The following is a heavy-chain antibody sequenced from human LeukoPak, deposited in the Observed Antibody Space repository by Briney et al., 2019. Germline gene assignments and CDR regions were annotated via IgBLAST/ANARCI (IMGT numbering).Heavy chain of an antibody. CDR1: GITFSSYG. CDR3: AKAYDSSGKNWFDP. Sequence: GGSLRLSCAASGITFSSYGMHWVRQAPGKGLEWVAVISYDGSNKYYADSVKGRLTISRDNYKNTLYVQMNSLRAEDTAVYYCAKAYDSSGKNWFDPWGQGTLVTVSS. J-gene: IGHJ5*02. D-gene: IGHD3-22*01. CDR2: ISYDGSNK. V-gene: IGHV3-30*18.